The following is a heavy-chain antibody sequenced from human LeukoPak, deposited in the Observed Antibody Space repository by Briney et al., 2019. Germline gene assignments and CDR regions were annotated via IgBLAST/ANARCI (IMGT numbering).Heavy chain of an antibody. CDR3: ARRIVRATTSWFDP. J-gene: IGHJ5*02. Sequence: PSETLSLTCTVSGGSISSSSYYWGWIRQPPGKGLEWIGSIYYSGSTYYNPSLKSRVTISVDTSKNQFSLKLSSVTAADTAVYYCARRIVRATTSWFDPWGQGTLVTVSS. CDR1: GGSISSSSYY. CDR2: IYYSGST. V-gene: IGHV4-39*01. D-gene: IGHD1-26*01.